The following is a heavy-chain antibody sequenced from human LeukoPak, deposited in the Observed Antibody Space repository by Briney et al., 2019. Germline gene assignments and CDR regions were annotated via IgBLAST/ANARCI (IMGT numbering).Heavy chain of an antibody. CDR2: INPSGGST. CDR3: ARIDSSGYYDY. D-gene: IGHD3-22*01. J-gene: IGHJ4*02. V-gene: IGHV1-46*01. Sequence: ASVKVSCKASGYTFTSYYMHWVRQAPGQGLEWMGIINPSGGSTSYAQKFQGRVTMTRDTSTSTVYMELSGLRSEDTAVYYCARIDSSGYYDYWGQGTLVTVSS. CDR1: GYTFTSYY.